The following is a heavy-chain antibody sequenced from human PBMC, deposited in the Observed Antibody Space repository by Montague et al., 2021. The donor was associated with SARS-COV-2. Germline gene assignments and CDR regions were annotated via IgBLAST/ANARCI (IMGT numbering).Heavy chain of an antibody. Sequence: SKTLSLTRTVSGGSISSYYWSWIRQPPGKGLEWIGYIYYSGSTNYNPSLKSRVTISVDTSKNQFSLKLSPVTAADTAVYYCARGSGWMGNAFDIWGQGTMVTVSS. J-gene: IGHJ3*02. CDR1: GGSISSYY. CDR3: ARGSGWMGNAFDI. V-gene: IGHV4-59*01. CDR2: IYYSGST. D-gene: IGHD6-19*01.